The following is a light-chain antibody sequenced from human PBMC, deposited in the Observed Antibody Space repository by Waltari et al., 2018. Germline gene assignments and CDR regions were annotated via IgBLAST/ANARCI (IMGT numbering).Light chain of an antibody. CDR1: RANLGSKY. J-gene: IGLJ2*01. V-gene: IGLV1-47*01. CDR3: AAWDDSLSGVV. CDR2: KNN. Sequence: QSVLTQPPSASGTPGQRVTLSCSGNRANLGSKYVYWYPPLPGTAPNLLIYKNNQRPSGVPDRFSGSKSVTSASLAISGLRSEDEADYSCAAWDDSLSGVVFGGGTKLTVL.